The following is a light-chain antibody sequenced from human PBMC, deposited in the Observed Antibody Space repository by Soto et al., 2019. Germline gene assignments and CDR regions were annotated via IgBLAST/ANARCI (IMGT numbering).Light chain of an antibody. CDR1: SSDVGGYNY. CDR3: SSYTSGSTWV. V-gene: IGLV2-14*01. Sequence: QSVLTQPPSVSGSPGQSITISCTGTSSDVGGYNYVSWYQQHPGKAPNLMIYEVSNRPSGVSNRFSGSKSGNTASLTISGLQAEDEADYYCSSYTSGSTWVFGGGTKLPVL. CDR2: EVS. J-gene: IGLJ3*02.